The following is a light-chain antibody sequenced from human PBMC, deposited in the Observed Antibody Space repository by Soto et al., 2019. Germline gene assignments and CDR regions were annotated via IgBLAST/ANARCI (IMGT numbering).Light chain of an antibody. Sequence: QPVLTQPPSVSGAPGQRVTISCTGSSSNIGAGYDVHWYQQLPGTAPKLLIYGNSNRPSGVPDRLSGSKSGTSASLAITGLQAEDEADYYCQSYDSSLVVVFGGGTKVTVL. V-gene: IGLV1-40*01. CDR2: GNS. CDR1: SSNIGAGYD. J-gene: IGLJ2*01. CDR3: QSYDSSLVVV.